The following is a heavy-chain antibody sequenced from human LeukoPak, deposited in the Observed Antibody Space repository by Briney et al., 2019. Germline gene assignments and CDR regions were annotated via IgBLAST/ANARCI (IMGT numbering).Heavy chain of an antibody. CDR1: GFTFSTYA. Sequence: GESLRLSCAASGFTFSTYALSWVRQAPGKGLEWVSGIRGSDGSTYYADSVKGRFAISRDNSKNTLYLQMNSLRAEDTAVYYCAKDVYGDYGGLDYWGQGTLVTVSS. J-gene: IGHJ4*02. CDR2: IRGSDGST. D-gene: IGHD4-17*01. CDR3: AKDVYGDYGGLDY. V-gene: IGHV3-23*01.